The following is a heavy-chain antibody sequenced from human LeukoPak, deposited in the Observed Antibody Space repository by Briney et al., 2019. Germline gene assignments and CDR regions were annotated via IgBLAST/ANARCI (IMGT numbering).Heavy chain of an antibody. V-gene: IGHV4-59*01. D-gene: IGHD5-12*01. CDR1: GGSISSYY. J-gene: IGHJ2*01. CDR2: IYYSGST. Sequence: PSETLSLTCTVSGGSISSYYWSWIRQPPGEGLEWIGYIYYSGSTNYNPSLKSRVTISVDTSKNQFSLKLSSVTAADTAVYYCARTSVARRYFDLWGRGTLVTVSS. CDR3: ARTSVARRYFDL.